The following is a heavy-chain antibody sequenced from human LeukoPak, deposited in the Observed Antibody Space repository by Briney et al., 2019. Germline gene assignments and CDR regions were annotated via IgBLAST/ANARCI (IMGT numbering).Heavy chain of an antibody. V-gene: IGHV4-61*08. J-gene: IGHJ6*02. CDR2: VSYSGTS. D-gene: IGHD5-18*01. CDR1: GFSVSSGGYY. CDR3: ARDQSDRATNYGMDV. Sequence: SETLSLTCSVSGFSVSSGGYYWTWIRQPPGKGLEWIGIVSYSGTSEYNPSLKSRVTISVDTSKNEFSLTLTSVTAADTAVYYCARDQSDRATNYGMDVWGQGTTVTVSS.